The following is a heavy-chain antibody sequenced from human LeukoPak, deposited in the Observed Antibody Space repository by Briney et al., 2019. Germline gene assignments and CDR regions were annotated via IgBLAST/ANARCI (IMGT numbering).Heavy chain of an antibody. J-gene: IGHJ3*02. Sequence: ASVKVSCKASGYTFTSYYMHWVRQAPGQGLEWMGIINPSGGSTSYAQKFQGRVTMTRDTSTSTVYMELSSLRSEDTAVYYCARDDSSCLNSRAGAFDIWGQRTMVTVSS. CDR3: ARDDSSCLNSRAGAFDI. V-gene: IGHV1-46*03. CDR2: INPSGGST. CDR1: GYTFTSYY. D-gene: IGHD3-22*01.